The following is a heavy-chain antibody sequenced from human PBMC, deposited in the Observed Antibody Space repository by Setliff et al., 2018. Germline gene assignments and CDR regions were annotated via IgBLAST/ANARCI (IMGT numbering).Heavy chain of an antibody. CDR2: IWDDGGNK. V-gene: IGHV3-33*08. D-gene: IGHD2-15*01. CDR3: ARICSGSGCYAGLES. Sequence: LRLSCAASGFTFSSYRMHWVRQAPGKGLEWVAVIWDDGGNKYHADPVKGRFTISRDNSKNTLYLQMNSLRPEDTAVYYCARICSGSGCYAGLESWGQGTPVTSPQ. J-gene: IGHJ4*02. CDR1: GFTFSSYR.